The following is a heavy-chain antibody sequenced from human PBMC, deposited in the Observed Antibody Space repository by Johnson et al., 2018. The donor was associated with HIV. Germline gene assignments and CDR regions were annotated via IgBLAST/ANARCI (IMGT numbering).Heavy chain of an antibody. D-gene: IGHD3-10*01. Sequence: VQLVESGGGLVQPGGSLRLSCEPSGFTFSSYWMSWVRQAPGKGLEWVANIKQDGSEKNYVDSVKGRFTISRDNAENSLSLQMNSLRAEDTAVYYCAIVGVRVIWFGGLDALDIWGQGTMVTVAA. J-gene: IGHJ3*02. V-gene: IGHV3-7*01. CDR2: IKQDGSEK. CDR1: GFTFSSYW. CDR3: AIVGVRVIWFGGLDALDI.